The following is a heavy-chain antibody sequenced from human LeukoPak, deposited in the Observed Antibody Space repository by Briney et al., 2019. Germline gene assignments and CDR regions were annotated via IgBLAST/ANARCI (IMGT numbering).Heavy chain of an antibody. V-gene: IGHV3-7*01. CDR3: ARGRCSSTSCFFDY. Sequence: GGSLRLSCAASGFTFSSYWMSWVRQAPGKGLEWVANIKQDGSEKYYVDSVKGRFTISRDNAKNSLSLQMNSLRAEDTAVYYCARGRCSSTSCFFDYWGQGTLVTVSS. J-gene: IGHJ4*02. CDR1: GFTFSSYW. D-gene: IGHD2-2*01. CDR2: IKQDGSEK.